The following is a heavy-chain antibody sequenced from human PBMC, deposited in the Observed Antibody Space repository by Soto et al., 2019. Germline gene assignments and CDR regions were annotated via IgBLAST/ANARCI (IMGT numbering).Heavy chain of an antibody. J-gene: IGHJ4*02. CDR3: ARDGSGHDFWDGPWYFDS. Sequence: QVQLQESGPGLVKPSETLSLTCTVSGGSISTSYWSWIRQPPGKGLEWLGYVYSIGSTKYNPSLRNRVTISVYTSQNQFSLKLESVSAADTALYYRARDGSGHDFWDGPWYFDSWGQGTLVTVSS. CDR2: VYSIGST. D-gene: IGHD3-3*01. CDR1: GGSISTSY. V-gene: IGHV4-59*01.